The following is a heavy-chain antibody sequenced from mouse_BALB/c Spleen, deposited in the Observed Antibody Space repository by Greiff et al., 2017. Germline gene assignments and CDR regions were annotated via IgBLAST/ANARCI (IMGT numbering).Heavy chain of an antibody. J-gene: IGHJ4*01. V-gene: IGHV1S16*01. Sequence: VQLQESGAELVKPGASVKLSCKASGYTFTSYYMYWVKQRPGQGLEWIGEINPSNGGTNFNEKFKSKATLTVDKSSSTAYMQLSSLTSEDSAVYYCTTVYYYAMDYWGQGTSVTVSS. CDR1: GYTFTSYY. CDR3: TTVYYYAMDY. CDR2: INPSNGGT.